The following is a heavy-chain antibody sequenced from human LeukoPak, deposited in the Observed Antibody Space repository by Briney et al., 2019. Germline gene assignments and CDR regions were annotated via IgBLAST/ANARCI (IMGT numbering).Heavy chain of an antibody. CDR1: AGSFPNY. J-gene: IGHJ6*03. CDR3: ATVGVVVPTSMNYYYMHI. V-gene: IGHV4-59*01. D-gene: IGHD2-21*01. CDR2: IYDSGNT. Sequence: SETLSLTCTMSAGSFPNYWSWVRQPPGKGLEWIAYIYDSGNTIYNASLESRVTASIDRSRKQISLQMSFVTAADTAVYYCATVGVVVPTSMNYYYMHIWGQGTTVTVSS.